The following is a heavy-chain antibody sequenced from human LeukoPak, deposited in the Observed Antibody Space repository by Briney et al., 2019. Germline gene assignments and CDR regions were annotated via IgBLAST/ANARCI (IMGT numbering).Heavy chain of an antibody. CDR3: ARESGRYDSPPDY. D-gene: IGHD3-22*01. Sequence: GGSLRLSCAASGFTFSSYSMNWVRQAPGKGLEWVSSISSSSSYIYYADSVKGRFTISRDNAKNSLYLQMNSLRAEDTAVYYCARESGRYDSPPDYWGQGTLVTVSS. CDR1: GFTFSSYS. CDR2: ISSSSSYI. J-gene: IGHJ4*02. V-gene: IGHV3-21*01.